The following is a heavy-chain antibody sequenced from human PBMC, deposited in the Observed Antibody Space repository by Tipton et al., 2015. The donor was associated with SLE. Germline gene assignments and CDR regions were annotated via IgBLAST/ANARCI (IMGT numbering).Heavy chain of an antibody. D-gene: IGHD6-19*01. Sequence: TLSLTCTVSGLSITSGYYWGWIRQSPGKGLEWIGSFYHSGSTYYNPSLNSRVTISLDTSKNQFSLKLTSVTAADTAVYYCAKTVAGAAYLFDLWGQGTLVTVSS. CDR2: FYHSGST. CDR3: AKTVAGAAYLFDL. V-gene: IGHV4-38-2*02. J-gene: IGHJ4*02. CDR1: GLSITSGYY.